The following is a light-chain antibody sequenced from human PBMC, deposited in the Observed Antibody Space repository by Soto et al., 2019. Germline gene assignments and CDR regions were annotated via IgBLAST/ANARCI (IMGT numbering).Light chain of an antibody. CDR1: QTVSSN. CDR3: QQYNKWPLT. Sequence: EIVMTQSPATLSVSPGARATLSCRARQTVSSNLAWYQQKPGQAPGLLIYGASNRATGIPARFSGSGSGTEFTLTISSLQSEDFAVYSCQQYNKWPLTFGGGTRVEIK. V-gene: IGKV3-15*01. CDR2: GAS. J-gene: IGKJ4*01.